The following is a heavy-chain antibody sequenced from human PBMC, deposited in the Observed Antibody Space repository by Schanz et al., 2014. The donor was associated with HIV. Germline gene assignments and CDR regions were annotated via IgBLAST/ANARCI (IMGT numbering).Heavy chain of an antibody. D-gene: IGHD3-16*01. V-gene: IGHV3-33*01. J-gene: IGHJ4*02. Sequence: QLQLVESGGGVVQPGRSQRLSCAASGFTFRRHGMHWVRQAPGQGLEWLAVISPDGSKQHYADSVKGRFIISRDNSKKILYLQMNSLRAEDTAEYFCARGAEEDYYGPCFDSWGQGTLVIVS. CDR2: ISPDGSKQ. CDR3: ARGAEEDYYGPCFDS. CDR1: GFTFRRHG.